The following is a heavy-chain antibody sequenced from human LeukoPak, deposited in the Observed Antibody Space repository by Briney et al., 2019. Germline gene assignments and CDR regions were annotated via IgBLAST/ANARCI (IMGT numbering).Heavy chain of an antibody. D-gene: IGHD3-16*01. CDR1: GFTFSSYG. CDR3: ARVSSYVVWGSYGAGGVDY. J-gene: IGHJ4*02. Sequence: GGSLRLSCAASGFTFSSYGMHWVRQAPGKGLGWVAVIWYEGSNKYYADSVKGRFTISRDNSKNTLYLQMNSLRAEDTAVYYCARVSSYVVWGSYGAGGVDYWGQGTLVTVSS. CDR2: IWYEGSNK. V-gene: IGHV3-33*01.